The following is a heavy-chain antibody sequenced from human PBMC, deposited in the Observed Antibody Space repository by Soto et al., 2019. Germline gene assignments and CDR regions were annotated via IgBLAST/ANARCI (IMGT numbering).Heavy chain of an antibody. CDR1: GYKFSSHY. Sequence: PGESLKISCKGSGYKFSSHYIAWVRQMPGKGLEWMGIIYPGDSDTRYSPSFQGQVTISADKSITTAYLQWTSLEASDSAIYYCARLGDLTTIMGSLDFWGQGTLVTVSS. J-gene: IGHJ4*02. CDR3: ARLGDLTTIMGSLDF. V-gene: IGHV5-51*01. D-gene: IGHD5-12*01. CDR2: IYPGDSDT.